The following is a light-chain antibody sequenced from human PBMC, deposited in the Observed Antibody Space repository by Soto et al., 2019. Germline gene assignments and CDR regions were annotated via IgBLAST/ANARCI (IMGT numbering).Light chain of an antibody. CDR1: QSISSW. J-gene: IGKJ4*02. Sequence: DIQMTQSPSTLSASVGDRVTITCRASQSISSWLAWYQQKPGKAPKLLIYKASSLESGVPSRFSGSGSGTEFTLTISSLQPDDFATYYCQQDKSYSGFGGGTKVEIK. V-gene: IGKV1-5*03. CDR3: QQDKSYSG. CDR2: KAS.